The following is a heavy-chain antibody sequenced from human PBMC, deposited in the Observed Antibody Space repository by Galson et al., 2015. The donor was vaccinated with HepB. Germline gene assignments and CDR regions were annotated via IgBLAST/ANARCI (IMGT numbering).Heavy chain of an antibody. J-gene: IGHJ2*01. V-gene: IGHV3-48*02. CDR2: ISSTGTTM. CDR3: ARVYFGSGSSSAYWYFDL. Sequence: SLRLSCAASGFTFSSYTMNWVRQAPGKGLESVSYISSTGTTMYYAHPAKGRFTISRDNAQNSLYLQMNSLRDEDTAVYYCARVYFGSGSSSAYWYFDLWGRGALVTVSS. D-gene: IGHD3-10*01. CDR1: GFTFSSYT.